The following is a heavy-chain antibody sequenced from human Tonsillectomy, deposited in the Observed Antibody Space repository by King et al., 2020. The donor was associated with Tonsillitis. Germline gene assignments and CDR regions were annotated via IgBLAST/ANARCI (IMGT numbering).Heavy chain of an antibody. CDR2: ISYDGRDK. V-gene: IGHV3-30*03. D-gene: IGHD3-22*01. J-gene: IGHJ6*02. CDR1: DFSFNSFG. Sequence: QVQLVESGGGVVRPGRSLRLSCVGTDFSFNSFGLHWVRQAPGRGLDWVAVISYDGRDKYYSDSVRDRFTISRDNSENTVYLQMKSLRAEDTAVYYCARESNCYDGPVYGNDCYNGMDVWGQGTTVTVAS. CDR3: ARESNCYDGPVYGNDCYNGMDV.